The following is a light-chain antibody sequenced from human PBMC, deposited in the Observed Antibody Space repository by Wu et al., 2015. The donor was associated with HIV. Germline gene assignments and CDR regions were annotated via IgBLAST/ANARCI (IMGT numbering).Light chain of an antibody. CDR1: QGLNNY. V-gene: IGKV1-27*01. CDR3: QRYNSRPWT. CDR2: GAT. Sequence: DIQMTQSPSSLSASVGDRVTITCQASQGLNNYVAWYQQKPGKAPELLIYGATILQSGVPSRFSGSGSGTHFTLTISALQPEDVATYYCQRYNSRPWTFARGDQGGNQT. J-gene: IGKJ1*01.